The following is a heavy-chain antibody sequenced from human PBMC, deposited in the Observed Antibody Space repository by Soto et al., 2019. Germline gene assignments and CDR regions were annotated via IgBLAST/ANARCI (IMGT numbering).Heavy chain of an antibody. CDR1: GFTFNDYG. CDR3: ARDNGGVAATHFDH. Sequence: EVQLVESGGGLVQPGGSLRLSCAGSGFTFNDYGMHWVRQAPGKGLELVSGLNWGIGYIRYADSVRGRFTISGENAKTSLYLQMNSLKPEDTAVYYCARDNGGVAATHFDHWGQGTLVTVSS. CDR2: LNWGIGYI. V-gene: IGHV3-9*01. D-gene: IGHD2-15*01. J-gene: IGHJ4*02.